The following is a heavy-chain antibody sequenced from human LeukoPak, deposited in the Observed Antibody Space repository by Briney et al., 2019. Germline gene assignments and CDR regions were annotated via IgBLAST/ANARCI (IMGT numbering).Heavy chain of an antibody. CDR2: INHSGST. CDR1: GGSFSGYY. V-gene: IGHV4-34*01. D-gene: IGHD2-15*01. CDR3: AREAYCSGGSCYGPVYYYYYGMGV. J-gene: IGHJ6*02. Sequence: PSETLSLTCAVYGGSFSGYYWSWIRQPPGKGLEWIGEINHSGSTNYNPSLKSRVTISVDTSKNQFSLKLSSVTAADTAVYYCAREAYCSGGSCYGPVYYYYYGMGVWGQGTTVTVSS.